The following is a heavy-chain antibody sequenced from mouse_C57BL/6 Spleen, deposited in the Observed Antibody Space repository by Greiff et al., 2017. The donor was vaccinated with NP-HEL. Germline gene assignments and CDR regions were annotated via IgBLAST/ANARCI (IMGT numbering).Heavy chain of an antibody. CDR3: ARTLITTVVAHWYFDV. V-gene: IGHV1-54*01. CDR1: GYAFTNYL. Sequence: QVQLQQSGAELVRPGPSVKVSCKASGYAFTNYLIEWVKQRPGQGLEWIGVINPGSGGTNYNEKFKGKATLTADKSSSTAYMQLSSLTSEDSAVYFCARTLITTVVAHWYFDVWGTGTTVTVSS. D-gene: IGHD1-1*01. J-gene: IGHJ1*03. CDR2: INPGSGGT.